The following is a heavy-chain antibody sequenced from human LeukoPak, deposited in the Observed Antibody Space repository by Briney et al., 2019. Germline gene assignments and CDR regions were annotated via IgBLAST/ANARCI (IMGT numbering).Heavy chain of an antibody. CDR1: GFTFSSYG. V-gene: IGHV3-30*18. CDR3: AKDVDYGDYVFDY. Sequence: GGSLRLSCAASGFTFSSYGMHWVRQAPGKGLEWVAVISYDGSNKYYADSVKGRFTISRDNSKNTLYLQMNSLRAEDTAVYYCAKDVDYGDYVFDYWGQGTLVTASS. D-gene: IGHD4-17*01. CDR2: ISYDGSNK. J-gene: IGHJ4*02.